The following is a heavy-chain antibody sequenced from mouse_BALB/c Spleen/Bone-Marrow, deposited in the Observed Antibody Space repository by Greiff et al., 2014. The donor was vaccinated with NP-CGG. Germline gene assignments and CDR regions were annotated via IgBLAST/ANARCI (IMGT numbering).Heavy chain of an antibody. V-gene: IGHV1-7*01. CDR3: ARRAYGSGYGFAY. J-gene: IGHJ3*01. CDR2: INPTTGYT. D-gene: IGHD1-1*01. CDR1: GYTFTSYW. Sequence: LVESGAELAKPGASVKMSCKASGYTFTSYWMHWVKQRPGQGLEWIGYINPTTGYTEYNQKFKDKATLTADKSSSTAYMQLSSLTSGDSAVYYCARRAYGSGYGFAYWGQGTLVTVSA.